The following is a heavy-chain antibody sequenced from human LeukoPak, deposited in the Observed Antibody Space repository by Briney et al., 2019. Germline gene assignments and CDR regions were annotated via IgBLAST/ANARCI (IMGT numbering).Heavy chain of an antibody. V-gene: IGHV1-69*13. CDR1: RGTFSSYA. Sequence: SVKVSCKASRGTFSSYAISWVRQAPGQGLEWMGGIIPIFGTANYAQKFQGRVTITADESTSTAYMELSSLRSEDTAVYYCARAYQDSSGYYYFDYWGQGTLVTVSS. J-gene: IGHJ4*02. CDR3: ARAYQDSSGYYYFDY. D-gene: IGHD3-22*01. CDR2: IIPIFGTA.